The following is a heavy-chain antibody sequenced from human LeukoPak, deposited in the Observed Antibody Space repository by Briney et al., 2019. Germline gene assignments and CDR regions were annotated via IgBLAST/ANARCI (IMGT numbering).Heavy chain of an antibody. Sequence: PGGSLRLSCAASGFTFSKYWVTWVRQAPGKGLAWVANIKQDGSAKYYMDSVKGRFAISRDNAKNSLYLRMNSLGAEDTAVYYCARVNPLVAPGALDIWGQGTMVAVSS. CDR3: ARVNPLVAPGALDI. CDR2: IKQDGSAK. V-gene: IGHV3-7*01. J-gene: IGHJ3*02. CDR1: GFTFSKYW. D-gene: IGHD5-12*01.